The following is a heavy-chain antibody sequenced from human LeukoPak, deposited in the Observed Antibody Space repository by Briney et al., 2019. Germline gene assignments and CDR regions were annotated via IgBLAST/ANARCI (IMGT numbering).Heavy chain of an antibody. J-gene: IGHJ6*03. Sequence: SETLSLTCAVSGGSISSYYWSWIRQPAGKGLEWIGRIYTSGSTNYNPSLKSRVTMSVDTSKNQFSLKLSSVTAADTAVYYCASLREVAGRGGYYYIDVWGKGTTVTVSS. CDR2: IYTSGST. CDR1: GGSISSYY. D-gene: IGHD6-19*01. CDR3: ASLREVAGRGGYYYIDV. V-gene: IGHV4-4*07.